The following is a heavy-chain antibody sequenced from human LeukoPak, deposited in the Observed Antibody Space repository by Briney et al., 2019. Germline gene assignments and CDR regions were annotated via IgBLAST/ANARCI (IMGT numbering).Heavy chain of an antibody. CDR3: ARNPVRKFDY. CDR2: ISYDGSNK. D-gene: IGHD4-17*01. Sequence: GGSLRLSCAASGFTFSSYAMHWVRQAPGKGLEWVAVISYDGSNKYYADSVKGRFTISRDNSKNTLYLQMNSLRAEDTAVYYCARNPVRKFDYWGQGTLVTVSS. V-gene: IGHV3-30*04. CDR1: GFTFSSYA. J-gene: IGHJ4*02.